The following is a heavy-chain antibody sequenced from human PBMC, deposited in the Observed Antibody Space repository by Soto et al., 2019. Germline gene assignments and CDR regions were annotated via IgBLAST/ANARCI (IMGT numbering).Heavy chain of an antibody. CDR3: ARVRRGYCSGGSCYPPRYYYYYGMDV. CDR2: ISHDGSNK. Sequence: PGGSLRLSCAASGFTFSSYGMHWVRQAPGKGLEWVAVISHDGSNKYYADSVKGRFTISRDNSKNTLYLQMNSLRAEDTAVYYCARVRRGYCSGGSCYPPRYYYYYGMDVWGQGTTVTVSS. D-gene: IGHD2-15*01. J-gene: IGHJ6*02. CDR1: GFTFSSYG. V-gene: IGHV3-30*03.